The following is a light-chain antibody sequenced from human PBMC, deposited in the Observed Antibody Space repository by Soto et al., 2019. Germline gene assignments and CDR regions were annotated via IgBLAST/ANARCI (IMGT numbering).Light chain of an antibody. CDR2: GAS. J-gene: IGKJ1*01. V-gene: IGKV3-20*01. Sequence: EIVLTQSPGPLSLSPGERATLSCRASESVSSPYLAWYQQKPGPAPRLLIHGASSRATGIPDRFSGSGSGTDFTLTISRLEPEDFSVYYCQQFGSSWTFGQGTKVEIK. CDR3: QQFGSSWT. CDR1: ESVSSPY.